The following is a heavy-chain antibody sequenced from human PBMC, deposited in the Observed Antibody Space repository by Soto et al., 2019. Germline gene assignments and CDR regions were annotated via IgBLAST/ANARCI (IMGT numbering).Heavy chain of an antibody. CDR1: GFTFRRYA. D-gene: IGHD2-15*01. CDR2: ITGRGDDT. V-gene: IGHV3-23*01. J-gene: IGHJ4*02. Sequence: GGSLRLSCAASGFTFRRYALSWVRQAPGKGLEWISAITGRGDDTFYADSVKGRLTISRDNSKNTVYLHMNSLRAEDTAVYYCAKIYCSDSTCPPGDFDSWGQGTLVTVSS. CDR3: AKIYCSDSTCPPGDFDS.